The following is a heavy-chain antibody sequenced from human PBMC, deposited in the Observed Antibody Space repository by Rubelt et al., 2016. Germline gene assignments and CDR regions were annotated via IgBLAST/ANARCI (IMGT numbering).Heavy chain of an antibody. J-gene: IGHJ4*02. CDR1: GGTFSSYA. Sequence: RGQSGAEVKKPGSSGKVSCKASGGTFSSYAISWVRQAPGQGLEWMGGIIPILGIANYAQKFQGRVTITADKSTSTADMELSSLRYEDTAVYYCARGGDSYGSNWGQGTLVTVSS. CDR3: ARGGDSYGSN. V-gene: IGHV1-69*10. D-gene: IGHD5-18*01. CDR2: IIPILGIA.